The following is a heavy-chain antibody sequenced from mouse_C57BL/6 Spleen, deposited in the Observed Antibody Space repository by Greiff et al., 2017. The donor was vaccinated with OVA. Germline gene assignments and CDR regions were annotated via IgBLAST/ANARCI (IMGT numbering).Heavy chain of an antibody. V-gene: IGHV1-80*01. D-gene: IGHD1-1*01. CDR1: GYAFSSYW. Sequence: QVQLQQSGAELVKPGASVKISCKASGYAFSSYWMNWVKQRPGKGLEWIGQIYPGDGDTNYNGKFKGKATLTADKSSSTAYMQLSSLTSEDSAVYFCARSLRSPYYAMDYWGQGTSVTVSS. CDR2: IYPGDGDT. CDR3: ARSLRSPYYAMDY. J-gene: IGHJ4*01.